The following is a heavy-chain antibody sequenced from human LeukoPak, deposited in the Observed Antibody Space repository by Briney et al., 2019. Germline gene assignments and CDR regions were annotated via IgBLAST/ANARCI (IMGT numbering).Heavy chain of an antibody. D-gene: IGHD3-3*01. CDR1: GFTFSSYA. V-gene: IGHV3-23*01. CDR2: ISGSGGST. CDR3: AKDADYDFWSGYRIDY. J-gene: IGHJ4*02. Sequence: PGGSLRLSCAASGFTFSSYAMSWVRQAPGKGLEWVSAISGSGGSTYYADSVKGRFTISRDNSKNTLYLQMNSLRAEDTAVYYCAKDADYDFWSGYRIDYWGQGTLVTVSS.